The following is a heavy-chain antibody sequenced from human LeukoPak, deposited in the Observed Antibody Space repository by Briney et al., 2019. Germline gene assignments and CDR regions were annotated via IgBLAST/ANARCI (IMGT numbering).Heavy chain of an antibody. CDR2: ISSSSSYI. D-gene: IGHD3-22*01. J-gene: IGHJ4*02. CDR1: GFTFSSYS. CDR3: ARDPTLYYDSSGYYYGGDY. Sequence: GGSLRLSCAASGFTFSSYSMNWVRQAPGRGLEWVSSISSSSSYIYYADSVKGRFTISRDNAKNSLYLQMNSLRAEDTAVYYCARDPTLYYDSSGYYYGGDYWGQGTLVTVSS. V-gene: IGHV3-21*01.